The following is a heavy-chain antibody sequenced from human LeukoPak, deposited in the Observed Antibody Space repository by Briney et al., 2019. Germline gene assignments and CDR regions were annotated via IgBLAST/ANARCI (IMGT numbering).Heavy chain of an antibody. D-gene: IGHD5-18*01. Sequence: GGSLRLSCAASGFTFSSYTMNWVRQAPGKGLEWVSSISISSSYIYYVDSLKGRFTISRDNAKNSLYLQMNSLRAEDTAVYYCARDLSGVTGYTYGRGIDYWGQGTLVTVSS. CDR1: GFTFSSYT. J-gene: IGHJ4*02. V-gene: IGHV3-21*01. CDR2: ISISSSYI. CDR3: ARDLSGVTGYTYGRGIDY.